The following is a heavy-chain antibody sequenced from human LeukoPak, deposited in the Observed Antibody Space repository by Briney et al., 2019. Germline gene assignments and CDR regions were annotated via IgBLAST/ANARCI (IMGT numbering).Heavy chain of an antibody. J-gene: IGHJ4*02. CDR3: AKDSGWLRFHY. Sequence: GGSLRLSCAGYGFTFSNHGMNWVRQAAGKGLEWVSGISPSGDITYYVDSAKGRFTISRDNSKNTFYLQMNSLRAEDTAVYYCAKDSGWLRFHYWGQGTLVTVSS. D-gene: IGHD5-12*01. CDR1: GFTFSNHG. CDR2: ISPSGDIT. V-gene: IGHV3-23*01.